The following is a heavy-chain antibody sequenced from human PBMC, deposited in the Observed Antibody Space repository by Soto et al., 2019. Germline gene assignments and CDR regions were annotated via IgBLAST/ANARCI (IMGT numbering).Heavy chain of an antibody. V-gene: IGHV3-33*01. Sequence: QVQLVESGGGVVQPGQSLRLSCAASGFTFSSYGMHWVRQAPGKGLEWVALVYYDGSKEYYADSVKGRFTIFRDNSKNTLYLQMHSLSAADTAVYYCARDPAYGDSSSCYHYYALDVWGQGTTVSVSS. J-gene: IGHJ6*02. CDR3: ARDPAYGDSSSCYHYYALDV. CDR1: GFTFSSYG. D-gene: IGHD2-2*01. CDR2: VYYDGSKE.